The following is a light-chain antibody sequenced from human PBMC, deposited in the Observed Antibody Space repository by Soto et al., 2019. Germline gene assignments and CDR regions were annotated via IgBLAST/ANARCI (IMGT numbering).Light chain of an antibody. CDR3: QQSYSTPIT. Sequence: DIQMTQSPSSLSASVGDRVTITCRASQSINSYLNWYQQRPGKAPNLLIYAASSLQSGVPSRFSGSGSGTDFTLTICSLQPEDFGTYYCQQSYSTPITFGQGTRLEIK. CDR1: QSINSY. J-gene: IGKJ5*01. V-gene: IGKV1-39*01. CDR2: AAS.